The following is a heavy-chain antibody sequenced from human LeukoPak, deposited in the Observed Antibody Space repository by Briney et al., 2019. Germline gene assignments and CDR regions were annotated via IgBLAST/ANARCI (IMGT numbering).Heavy chain of an antibody. J-gene: IGHJ3*02. V-gene: IGHV1-8*02. CDR1: GYTFTSYD. CDR2: MNPNSGST. Sequence: ASVKVSCKASGYTFTSYDINWVRQATGQGLEWMGWMNPNSGSTGYAQKFQGRVIITRTTPISTAYMELSSLRSEDTAVYYCARAAYSSSSWDAFDIWGQGTMVTISS. D-gene: IGHD6-6*01. CDR3: ARAAYSSSSWDAFDI.